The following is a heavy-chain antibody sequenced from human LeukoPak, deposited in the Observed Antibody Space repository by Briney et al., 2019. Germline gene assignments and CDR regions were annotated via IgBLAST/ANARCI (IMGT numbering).Heavy chain of an antibody. CDR1: GFTLSSYA. V-gene: IGHV3-23*01. D-gene: IGHD3-22*01. J-gene: IGHJ4*02. Sequence: GGSLRLSCAASGFTLSSYAMSWVRQAPGKGLERVSAMSGSGGSTYYADSVKGRFTISRDNSKNTLYLQMNSLRAEDTAVYYCAGLYDSDYWGQGTLVTVSS. CDR2: MSGSGGST. CDR3: AGLYDSDY.